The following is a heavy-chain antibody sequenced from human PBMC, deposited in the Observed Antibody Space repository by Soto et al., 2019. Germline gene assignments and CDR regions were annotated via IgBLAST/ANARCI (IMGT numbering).Heavy chain of an antibody. CDR1: GFTFSNDW. Sequence: LRLSCAASGFTFSNDWMHWVRQAPGKGLEWVSRINADGGSTHYADSVRGRFTISRDNAKNTLFLQLNSLRVEDTAIYYCIKVLTRGVGVPRFYFDSWGQGTLVTVSS. CDR3: IKVLTRGVGVPRFYFDS. D-gene: IGHD3-9*01. V-gene: IGHV3-74*01. CDR2: INADGGST. J-gene: IGHJ4*02.